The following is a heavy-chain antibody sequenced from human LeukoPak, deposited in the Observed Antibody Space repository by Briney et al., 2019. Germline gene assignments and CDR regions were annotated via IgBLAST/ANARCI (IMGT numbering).Heavy chain of an antibody. J-gene: IGHJ2*01. CDR1: GGSFSGYY. Sequence: SETLSLTCAVYGGSFSGYYRSWVRQPPGKGLEWIGEINHSGSTNYNPSLPCPVTIPLDPSKTHFSPNLTSVTASDTALYYCARVPFNYYGSPSYPVRYFDLWGRGTLVTVSS. CDR2: INHSGST. CDR3: ARVPFNYYGSPSYPVRYFDL. D-gene: IGHD3-10*01. V-gene: IGHV4-34*01.